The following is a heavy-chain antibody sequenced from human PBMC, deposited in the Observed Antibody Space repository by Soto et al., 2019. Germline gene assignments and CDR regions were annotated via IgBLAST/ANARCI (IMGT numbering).Heavy chain of an antibody. Sequence: SVKVSCKASGGTFSSYAISWVRQAPGQGLEWMGGIIPIFGTANYAQKFQGRVTITADESTSTAYMELSSLRSEDTAVYYCARIVGATSPAAYYFDYWGQGTLVTAPQ. V-gene: IGHV1-69*13. CDR1: GGTFSSYA. CDR3: ARIVGATSPAAYYFDY. J-gene: IGHJ4*02. D-gene: IGHD1-26*01. CDR2: IIPIFGTA.